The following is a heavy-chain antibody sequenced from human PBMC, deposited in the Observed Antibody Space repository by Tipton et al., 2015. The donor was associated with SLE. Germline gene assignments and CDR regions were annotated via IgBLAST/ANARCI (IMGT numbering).Heavy chain of an antibody. J-gene: IGHJ4*02. CDR3: ARGGEWSHDY. Sequence: LRLSCHVAGGPIRNSPYYWAWIRQTRGKRLEWIGSVFDTGYTAYNPSLESRVTMSIDKSESQFSLKMKSVTAADTAVYYCARGGEWSHDYWGQGTPVTVSS. D-gene: IGHD3-3*01. CDR1: GGPIRNSPYY. V-gene: IGHV4-39*07. CDR2: VFDTGYT.